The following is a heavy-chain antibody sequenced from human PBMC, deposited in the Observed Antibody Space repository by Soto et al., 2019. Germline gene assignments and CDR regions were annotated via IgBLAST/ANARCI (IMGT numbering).Heavy chain of an antibody. CDR2: IYPGDSDT. Sequence: GESLKISCKGSGYSFTSYWIGWVRQMPGKGLEWMGIIYPGDSDTRYSPSFQGQVTISADKSISTAYLQWSSLKASDTAMYYCARRYYDILTGYSLFDYWGQGTLVTVSS. V-gene: IGHV5-51*01. CDR3: ARRYYDILTGYSLFDY. D-gene: IGHD3-9*01. J-gene: IGHJ4*02. CDR1: GYSFTSYW.